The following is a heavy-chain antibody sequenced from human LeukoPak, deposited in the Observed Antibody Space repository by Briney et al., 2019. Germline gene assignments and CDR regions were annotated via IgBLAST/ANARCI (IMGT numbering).Heavy chain of an antibody. J-gene: IGHJ6*03. CDR3: ARVWFGDYMDV. CDR1: GFTLSSYW. V-gene: IGHV3-7*01. D-gene: IGHD3-10*01. Sequence: GGSLRLSCAASGFTLSSYWMSWVRQAPGKGLEWVANIKQDGSEKYYVDSVKGRFTISRDNAKNSLYLQMNSLRAEDTAVYYCARVWFGDYMDVWGKGATVTVSS. CDR2: IKQDGSEK.